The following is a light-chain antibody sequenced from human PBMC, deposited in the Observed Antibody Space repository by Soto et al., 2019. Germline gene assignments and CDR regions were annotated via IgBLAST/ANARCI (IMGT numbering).Light chain of an antibody. CDR3: QQYNNWWT. J-gene: IGKJ1*01. CDR2: AAS. V-gene: IGKV3-15*01. Sequence: EIVLTQSPGTLSLSPGERATLSCRASQSVRSSYLAWYQQKLGQAPRLLIYAASTRATGIPARFSGSGSGTEFTLTISSLQSEDFAVYYCQQYNNWWTFGQGTKVEIK. CDR1: QSVRSSY.